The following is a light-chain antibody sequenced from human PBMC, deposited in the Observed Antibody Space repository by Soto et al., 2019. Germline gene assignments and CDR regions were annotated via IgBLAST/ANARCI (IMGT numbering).Light chain of an antibody. Sequence: QSALTQPASVSGSPGQSITISCTGTSSDVGGYNYVSWYQQHPGKAPKLMIYDVSNRPSGVSNRFSGSKSGNTASLTISGLRADDEADYYCSSYTSSSTVHVVFGGGTKLTVL. CDR2: DVS. V-gene: IGLV2-14*01. CDR3: SSYTSSSTVHVV. CDR1: SSDVGGYNY. J-gene: IGLJ2*01.